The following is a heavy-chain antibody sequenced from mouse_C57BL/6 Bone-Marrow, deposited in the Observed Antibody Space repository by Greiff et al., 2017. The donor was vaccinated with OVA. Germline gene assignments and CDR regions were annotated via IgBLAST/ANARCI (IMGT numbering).Heavy chain of an antibody. D-gene: IGHD2-3*01. CDR3: AREDGYYSSYYAMDY. CDR2: ISYDGSN. Sequence: EVQRVESGPGLVKPSQSLSLTCSVTGYSITSGYYWNWIRQFPGNKLEWMGYISYDGSNNYNPSLKNRISITRDTSKNQFFLKLNSVTTEDTATYYCAREDGYYSSYYAMDYWGQGTSVTVSS. J-gene: IGHJ4*01. V-gene: IGHV3-6*01. CDR1: GYSITSGYY.